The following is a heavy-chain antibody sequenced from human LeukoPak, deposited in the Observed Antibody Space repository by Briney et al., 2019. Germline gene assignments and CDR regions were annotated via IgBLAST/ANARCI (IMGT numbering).Heavy chain of an antibody. CDR2: IWYDGSNK. D-gene: IGHD6-19*01. Sequence: PGGSLRLSCAASGFTFSSYGMHWVRQAPGKGLEWVAVIWYDGSNKYYADSVKGRFTISRDNSKNTLYLQMNSLRAEDTAVYYCARDLIAQWLVKRYYYYGMDVWGQGTTVTVSS. V-gene: IGHV3-33*01. CDR3: ARDLIAQWLVKRYYYYGMDV. CDR1: GFTFSSYG. J-gene: IGHJ6*02.